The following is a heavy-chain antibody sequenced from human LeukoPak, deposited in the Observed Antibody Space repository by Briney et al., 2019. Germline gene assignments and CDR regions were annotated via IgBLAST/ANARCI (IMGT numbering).Heavy chain of an antibody. Sequence: ASVKVSCKASGYTFTGYYMHWVRQAPGQGLEWMGWINPNSGGTNYAQKFQGRVTMARDTSISTAYMELSRLRSDDTAVYYCARDVSGSYPTVFPGFDYWGQGTLVTVSS. D-gene: IGHD1-26*01. V-gene: IGHV1-2*02. CDR1: GYTFTGYY. CDR3: ARDVSGSYPTVFPGFDY. J-gene: IGHJ4*02. CDR2: INPNSGGT.